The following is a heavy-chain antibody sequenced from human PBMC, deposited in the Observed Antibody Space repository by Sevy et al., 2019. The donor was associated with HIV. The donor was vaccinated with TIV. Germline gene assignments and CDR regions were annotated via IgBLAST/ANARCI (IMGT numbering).Heavy chain of an antibody. D-gene: IGHD3-9*01. Sequence: GGSLRLSCAASGLAFTRYAMSWVRQAPGKGLEWVSTISNSGVNIYYADSVKGRFTVSRDTSKNTLYLQMNSLRVEDTAIYYCAKDIGSTGIDGYWGQGTLVTVSS. CDR2: ISNSGVNI. CDR1: GLAFTRYA. J-gene: IGHJ4*02. V-gene: IGHV3-23*01. CDR3: AKDIGSTGIDGY.